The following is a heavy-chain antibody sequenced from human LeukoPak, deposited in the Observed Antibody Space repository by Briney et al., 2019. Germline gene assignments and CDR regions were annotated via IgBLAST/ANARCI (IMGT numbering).Heavy chain of an antibody. CDR2: IYPGDSDT. CDR3: ARVVAAAGTGVVFGFDY. V-gene: IGHV5-51*03. J-gene: IGHJ4*02. Sequence: KPGESLKISCKGSGYSFTSYWIGWVRQMPGKGLEWMGIIYPGDSDTRYSPSFQGQVTISADKSISTAYLQWCSLKASDTAMYYCARVVAAAGTGVVFGFDYWGQGTLVTVSS. D-gene: IGHD6-13*01. CDR1: GYSFTSYW.